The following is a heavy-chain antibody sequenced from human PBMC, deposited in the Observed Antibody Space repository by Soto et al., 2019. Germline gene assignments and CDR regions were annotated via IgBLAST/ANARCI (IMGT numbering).Heavy chain of an antibody. V-gene: IGHV3-23*01. D-gene: IGHD3-10*01. J-gene: IGHJ4*02. CDR2: ISGSGGST. CDR1: GFTFSSYA. CDR3: AKGPILFEAIGAPFPGYFDY. Sequence: GGSLRLSCAASGFTFSSYAMSWVRQAPGKGLEWVSAISGSGGSTYYADSVKGRFTISRDNSKNTLYLQMNSLRAEDTAVYYCAKGPILFEAIGAPFPGYFDYWGQGTLVTVSS.